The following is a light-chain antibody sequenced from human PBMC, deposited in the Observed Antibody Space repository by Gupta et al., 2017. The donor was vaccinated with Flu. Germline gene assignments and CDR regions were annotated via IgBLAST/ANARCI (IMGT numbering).Light chain of an antibody. CDR3: QQYNTSPT. CDR1: QSVSGW. J-gene: IGKJ4*01. V-gene: IGKV1-5*03. CDR2: KAS. Sequence: DIQMTQSPSTLSASVGDRVTITRRASQSVSGWLAWYQQKPGKAPKLLIYKASSLESGVPSRFSGSGSGTEFTLTISSLQPDDFATYYCQQYNTSPTFGGGTKVEIK.